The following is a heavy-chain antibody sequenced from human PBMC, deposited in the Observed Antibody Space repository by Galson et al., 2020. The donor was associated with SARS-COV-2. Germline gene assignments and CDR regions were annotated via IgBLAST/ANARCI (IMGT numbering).Heavy chain of an antibody. D-gene: IGHD3-3*01. CDR3: ARTNDFWNGNHFFDS. Sequence: GESLKISCAASGFTFNSYEMNWVRQAPGKGLEWVSYISSSGSSIYYADSVKGRFTISRDNAKNSLYLQMSSLRAEDTAVYYCARTNDFWNGNHFFDSWGQGTLVTVSS. CDR2: ISSSGSSI. J-gene: IGHJ4*02. V-gene: IGHV3-48*03. CDR1: GFTFNSYE.